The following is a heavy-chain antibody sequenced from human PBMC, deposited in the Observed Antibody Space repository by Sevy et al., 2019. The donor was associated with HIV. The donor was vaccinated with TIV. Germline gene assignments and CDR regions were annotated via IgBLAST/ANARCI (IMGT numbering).Heavy chain of an antibody. J-gene: IGHJ5*02. CDR3: AKGLRGTTTNNWFDP. V-gene: IGHV3-23*01. Sequence: GGSLRLSCAASGFPFSSYAMSWVLQAPGKGLEWVSTISGSGGSAYYADSVKGRFTISRDNSKNTLFLQMHSLRAEDTAVYYCAKGLRGTTTNNWFDPWGQGTLVTVSS. CDR2: ISGSGGSA. D-gene: IGHD4-17*01. CDR1: GFPFSSYA.